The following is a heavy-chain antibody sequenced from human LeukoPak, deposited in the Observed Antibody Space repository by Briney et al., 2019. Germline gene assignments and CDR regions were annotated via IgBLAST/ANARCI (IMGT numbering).Heavy chain of an antibody. Sequence: SETLSLTCTVSGGSISSSSYYWGWIRQHPGKGLEWIGYIYYSGSTYYNPSLKSRVTMSVDTSKNQFSLKLSSVTAADTAVYYCARVEGYYDSSGYYRFDPWGQGTLVTVSS. V-gene: IGHV4-61*05. CDR1: GGSISSSSYY. CDR2: IYYSGST. J-gene: IGHJ5*02. D-gene: IGHD3-22*01. CDR3: ARVEGYYDSSGYYRFDP.